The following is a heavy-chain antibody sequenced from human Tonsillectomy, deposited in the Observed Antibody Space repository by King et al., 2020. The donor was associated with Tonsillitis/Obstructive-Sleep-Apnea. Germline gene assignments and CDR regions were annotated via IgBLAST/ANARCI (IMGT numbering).Heavy chain of an antibody. CDR1: GGSISNYH. CDR3: ARVAGVVTINYYYYYMDV. CDR2: IYYSGST. D-gene: IGHD3-3*01. V-gene: IGHV4-59*08. Sequence: VQLQESGPGLVKPSETLSLTCTVSGGSISNYHWSWIRQPPGKGLEWIGYIYYSGSTKYDPSLKSRDTMSVDTSKNQFSLNLSSVTAADTAVYFCARVAGVVTINYYYYYMDVWGKGTTVTVSS. J-gene: IGHJ6*03.